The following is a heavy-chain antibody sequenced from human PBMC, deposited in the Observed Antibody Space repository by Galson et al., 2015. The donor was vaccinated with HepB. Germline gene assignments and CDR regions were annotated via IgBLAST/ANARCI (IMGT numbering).Heavy chain of an antibody. CDR1: GFTFSDYY. J-gene: IGHJ5*02. Sequence: SLRLSCAASGFTFSDYYMHWIRQAPGQGLEWVSYISSSASNMYYADSVKGRFAISRDNAEKSLYLEMSSLRIEDTAVYYCARDFGCSGGACYGGGGPGGWFDPWGQGTLVTVSS. D-gene: IGHD2-21*01. CDR2: ISSSASNM. V-gene: IGHV3-11*01. CDR3: ARDFGCSGGACYGGGGPGGWFDP.